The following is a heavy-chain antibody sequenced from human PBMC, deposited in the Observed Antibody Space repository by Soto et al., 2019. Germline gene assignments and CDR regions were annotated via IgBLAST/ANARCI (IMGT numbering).Heavy chain of an antibody. Sequence: SETLSLTCTVSGGSISSGGYYWSWIRQHPGKGLEWIGYIYYSGSTYYNPSLKSRVTISVDTSKNQFSLKLSSVTAADTAVYYCARVKLNQGYCSGGSCYSASRFRWFDPWGQGTLVTVSS. V-gene: IGHV4-31*03. CDR2: IYYSGST. CDR3: ARVKLNQGYCSGGSCYSASRFRWFDP. D-gene: IGHD2-15*01. J-gene: IGHJ5*02. CDR1: GGSISSGGYY.